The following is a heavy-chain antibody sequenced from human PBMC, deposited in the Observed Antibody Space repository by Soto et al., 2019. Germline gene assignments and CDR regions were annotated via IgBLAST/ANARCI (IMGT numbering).Heavy chain of an antibody. CDR2: IIPIFGTA. J-gene: IGHJ6*02. CDR3: ASRLTATIYYYYGMDV. Sequence: QVQLVQSGAEVKKPGSSVKVSCKASGGTFSSYAISWVRQAPGQGLEWMGGIIPIFGTANYAPKFQGRVTLTADESTSTAYMQLSSLRSEDTAVYYCASRLTATIYYYYGMDVWGQGTTVTVSS. D-gene: IGHD1-7*01. V-gene: IGHV1-69*12. CDR1: GGTFSSYA.